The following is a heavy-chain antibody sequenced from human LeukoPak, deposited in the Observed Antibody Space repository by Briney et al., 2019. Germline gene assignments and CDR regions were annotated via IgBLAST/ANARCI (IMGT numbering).Heavy chain of an antibody. CDR2: IHDSGST. V-gene: IGHV4-59*08. Sequence: SETLSLTRSVSVGIIRSYYWNWIRQPPGKGLEWIGYIHDSGSTKYNPSLKSRVTISVHTSKNQFSLKLSSVTAADTAVYYCARWYYSGWAFDYWGQGTLVTVSS. D-gene: IGHD6-19*01. J-gene: IGHJ4*02. CDR1: VGIIRSYY. CDR3: ARWYYSGWAFDY.